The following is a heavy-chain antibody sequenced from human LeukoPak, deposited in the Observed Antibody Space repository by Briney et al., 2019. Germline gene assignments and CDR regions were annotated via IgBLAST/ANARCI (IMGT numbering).Heavy chain of an antibody. CDR1: GFTLSSYA. CDR2: ISGSGGST. D-gene: IGHD3-16*01. Sequence: GGSLRLSCAASGFTLSSYAMSWVRQAPGKGLEWVSAISGSGGSTYYADSVKGRFTISRDNSKNTLYLQMNSLRAEDTAVYYCAKARYVWGSYPDYWGQGTLVTVSS. CDR3: AKARYVWGSYPDY. J-gene: IGHJ4*02. V-gene: IGHV3-23*01.